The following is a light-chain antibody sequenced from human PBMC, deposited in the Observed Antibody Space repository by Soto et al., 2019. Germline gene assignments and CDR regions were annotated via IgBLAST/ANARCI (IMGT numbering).Light chain of an antibody. J-gene: IGLJ1*01. V-gene: IGLV1-44*01. CDR2: SNY. CDR3: AAWDDIMNGYV. Sequence: VLTQPPSASGTPGQRVTISCSGSSSNIESNTVTWYQQLPGTAPKLVIYSNYDRPSGVPDRFSGSTSGTSASLVIRGLQSEDEADYYCAAWDDIMNGYVFGGGTKVSV. CDR1: SSNIESNT.